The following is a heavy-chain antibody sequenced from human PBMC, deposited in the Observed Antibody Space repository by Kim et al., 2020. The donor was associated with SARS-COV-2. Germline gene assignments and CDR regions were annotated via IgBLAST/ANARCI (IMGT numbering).Heavy chain of an antibody. CDR3: ARERLHSGSYFDY. CDR2: ISYDGSNK. CDR1: GFTFSSYA. J-gene: IGHJ4*02. V-gene: IGHV3-30*04. D-gene: IGHD5-12*01. Sequence: GGSLRLSCAASGFTFSSYAMHWVRQAPGKGLEWVAVISYDGSNKYYADSVKGRFTISRDNSKNTLYLQMNSLRAEDTAVYYCARERLHSGSYFDYWGQGTLVTVSS.